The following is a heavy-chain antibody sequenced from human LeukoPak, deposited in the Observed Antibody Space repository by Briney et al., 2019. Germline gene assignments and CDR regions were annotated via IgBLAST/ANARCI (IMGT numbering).Heavy chain of an antibody. Sequence: GGSLRLSCTASGFTLGSHDMHWVRQIPGQGLEWVSAVSSGFHAFFADSVQGRFTVSREDARNSLYLQMNSLRAGDTAVYYCVREARGYHYTYFDYWGQGTLVTVSS. CDR3: VREARGYHYTYFDY. CDR2: VSSGFHA. V-gene: IGHV3-13*01. J-gene: IGHJ4*02. CDR1: GFTLGSHD. D-gene: IGHD5-18*01.